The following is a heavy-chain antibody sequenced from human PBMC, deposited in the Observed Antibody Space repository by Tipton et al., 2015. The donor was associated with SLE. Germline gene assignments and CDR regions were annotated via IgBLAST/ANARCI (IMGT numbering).Heavy chain of an antibody. V-gene: IGHV4-34*01. CDR2: VSHSGNT. J-gene: IGHJ4*02. D-gene: IGHD3-22*01. CDR1: GASLNNWY. Sequence: TLSLTCTLDGASLNNWYWSWVRQPPGEGLEWIGEVSHSGNTNYNPSLKSRVTLSVDTSKNQFSLNLSSVTAADTAVYYCARDEYRYDTTGYHLLGHFDFWGQGTLVTVSS. CDR3: ARDEYRYDTTGYHLLGHFDF.